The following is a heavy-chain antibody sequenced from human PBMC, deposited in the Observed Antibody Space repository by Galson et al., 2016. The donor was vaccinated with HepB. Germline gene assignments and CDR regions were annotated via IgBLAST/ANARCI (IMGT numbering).Heavy chain of an antibody. CDR1: GFTFSSYA. J-gene: IGHJ3*02. CDR2: ISYDGSTK. CDR3: ARDNTILWFGELRGNAFDI. V-gene: IGHV3-30*04. Sequence: SLRLSCAASGFTFSSYAMHWVRQAPGKGLEWVAVISYDGSTKYYADSVKGRFTISRDNSKNTLYLQMNSLRAEDTAVYYCARDNTILWFGELRGNAFDIWGQGTLVTVSS. D-gene: IGHD3-10*01.